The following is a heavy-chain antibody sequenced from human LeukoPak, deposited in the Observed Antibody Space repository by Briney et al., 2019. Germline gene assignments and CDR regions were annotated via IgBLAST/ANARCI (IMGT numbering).Heavy chain of an antibody. CDR3: ARYGGGYCDILTRSDYFDY. CDR1: GGSISSGGYY. Sequence: SQTLSLTCTVSGGSISSGGYYWSWIRQHPGKGLEWIGYIYYSGSTYYNPSLKSRVTISVDTSKNQFSLKLSSVTAADTAVYYCARYGGGYCDILTRSDYFDYWGQGTLVTVSS. CDR2: IYYSGST. V-gene: IGHV4-31*03. D-gene: IGHD3-9*01. J-gene: IGHJ4*02.